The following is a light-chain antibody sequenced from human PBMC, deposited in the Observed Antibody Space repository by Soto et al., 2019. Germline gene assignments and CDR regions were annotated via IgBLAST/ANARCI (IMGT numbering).Light chain of an antibody. J-gene: IGKJ4*01. CDR3: LQYNNLPLT. V-gene: IGKV1-33*01. CDR1: QDISNY. Sequence: DIQMSQSPSSLSASVGDRVTVNCQASQDISNYVNWYQHNTGKDTKLLIYDATNLETGVPSRFSGGGSGTRFTLTIISLQPDDLATFYCLQYNNLPLTFGGGTKVDI. CDR2: DAT.